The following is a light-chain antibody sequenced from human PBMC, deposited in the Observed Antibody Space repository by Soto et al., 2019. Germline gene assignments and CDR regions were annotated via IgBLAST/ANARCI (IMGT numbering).Light chain of an antibody. CDR1: QDIKKW. CDR3: QQANSLPIV. J-gene: IGKJ5*01. V-gene: IGKV1-12*01. Sequence: DIQVTQSPSSVSASVGDRVTITCRASQDIKKWLVWYQQKPGKAPNLLIYTASILQSGVPSRFSGSGSGTEFTLTISSLQPEDFGTYYCQQANSLPIVFGHGTRLEIK. CDR2: TAS.